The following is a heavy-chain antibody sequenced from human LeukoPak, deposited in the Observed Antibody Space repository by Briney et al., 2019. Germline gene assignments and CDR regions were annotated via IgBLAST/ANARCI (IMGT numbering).Heavy chain of an antibody. Sequence: SETLSLTCAVYGGSFSGYYWSWIRQPPGKGLEWIGEINHSGSINYNPSLKSRVTISVDTSKNQFSLKLSSVTAADTAVYYCAANSADHNTLGSSYKVWGQGTLVTVSS. J-gene: IGHJ4*02. CDR3: AANSADHNTLGSSYKV. V-gene: IGHV4-34*01. D-gene: IGHD3-10*01. CDR1: GGSFSGYY. CDR2: INHSGSI.